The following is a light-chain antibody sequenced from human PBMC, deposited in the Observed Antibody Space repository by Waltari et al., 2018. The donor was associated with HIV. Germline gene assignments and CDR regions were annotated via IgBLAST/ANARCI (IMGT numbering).Light chain of an antibody. CDR2: DSN. Sequence: VVTQASSLTVSPGGTAIPTCSPSPGSVPRGHSPNRFHLRPGQAPKSLIFDSNNRYPWTPARFAGSFLGGKAALTLTGAQPEDEAAYYCLLSFDGTLVFGGGT. V-gene: IGLV7-46*01. CDR1: PGSVPRGHS. J-gene: IGLJ2*01. CDR3: LLSFDGTLV.